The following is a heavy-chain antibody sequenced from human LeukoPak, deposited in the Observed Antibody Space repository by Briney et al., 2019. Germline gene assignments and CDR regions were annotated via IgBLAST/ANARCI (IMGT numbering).Heavy chain of an antibody. CDR2: IRYDGSNK. J-gene: IGHJ4*02. CDR1: GFTFSSYG. D-gene: IGHD3-3*01. CDR3: AKDFSDYDFWSGYWGFDY. V-gene: IGHV3-30*02. Sequence: GGSLRLSCAASGFTFSSYGMHWVRQAPGKGLEWVAFIRYDGSNKYYADSVKGRFTISRGNSKNTLYLQMNSLRAEDTAVYYCAKDFSDYDFWSGYWGFDYWGQGTLVTVSS.